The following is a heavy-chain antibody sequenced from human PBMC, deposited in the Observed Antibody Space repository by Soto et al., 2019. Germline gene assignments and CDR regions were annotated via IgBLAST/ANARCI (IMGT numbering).Heavy chain of an antibody. CDR2: INAGNGNT. D-gene: IGHD2-2*01. Sequence: GASVKVSCKASGYTFTSYAMHWVRQAPGQRLEWMGWINAGNGNTKYSQKFQGRVTITRDTSASTAYMELSSLRSEDTAVYYCARTVGWAAAPGYYFDYWGQGTLVTVSS. CDR1: GYTFTSYA. V-gene: IGHV1-3*01. CDR3: ARTVGWAAAPGYYFDY. J-gene: IGHJ4*02.